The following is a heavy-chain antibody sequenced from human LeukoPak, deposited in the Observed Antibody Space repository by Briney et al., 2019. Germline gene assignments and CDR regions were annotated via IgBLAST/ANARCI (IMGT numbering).Heavy chain of an antibody. CDR3: ARVHPMGYTSIDY. Sequence: GAPVKVSCKASGYTFTSYDINWVRQATGQGLEWMGWMNPNSGNTGYAQKFQGRVTMTRNTSISTAYMELSSLRSEDTAVYYCARVHPMGYTSIDYWGQGTLVTVSS. CDR2: MNPNSGNT. CDR1: GYTFTSYD. D-gene: IGHD2-2*02. J-gene: IGHJ4*02. V-gene: IGHV1-8*01.